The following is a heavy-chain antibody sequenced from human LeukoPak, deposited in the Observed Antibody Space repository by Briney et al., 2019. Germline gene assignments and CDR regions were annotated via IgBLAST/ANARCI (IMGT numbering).Heavy chain of an antibody. CDR2: INHSGST. CDR3: ARARVMVRGVIRYYYGMDV. Sequence: PSETLSLTCAVYGGSFSGYYWSWIRQPPGKGLEWIGEINHSGSTNYNPSLKSRVTISVDTSKNQFSLKLSSVTAADTAVYYCARARVMVRGVIRYYYGMDVWGQGTTATVSS. V-gene: IGHV4-34*01. J-gene: IGHJ6*02. D-gene: IGHD3-10*01. CDR1: GGSFSGYY.